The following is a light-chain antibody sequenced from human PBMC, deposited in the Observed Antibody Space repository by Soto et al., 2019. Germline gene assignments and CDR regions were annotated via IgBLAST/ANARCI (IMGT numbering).Light chain of an antibody. Sequence: DIQMTQSPSSLSASVGDRVTITCQASQDINNYLNWYQQKPGKAPKLLIYDAATLETGDPSRFSGSGSGTDFTFTISSLQPEDIATYYCQQYDNLPLTFGGGTKVEIK. V-gene: IGKV1-33*01. J-gene: IGKJ4*01. CDR1: QDINNY. CDR3: QQYDNLPLT. CDR2: DAA.